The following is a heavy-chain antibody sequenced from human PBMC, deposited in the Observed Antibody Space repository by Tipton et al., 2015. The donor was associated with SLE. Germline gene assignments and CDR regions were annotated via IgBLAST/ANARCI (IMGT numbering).Heavy chain of an antibody. J-gene: IGHJ4*02. V-gene: IGHV4-61*09. Sequence: TLSLTCTVSGGSISSGSYYWSWIRQPAGKGLEWIGYIYTSGSTNYNPSLKSRVTISVDTSKNQFSLKLSSVNAADTAVYYCARLIAAAGLVDYWGQGTLVTVSS. CDR3: ARLIAAAGLVDY. CDR1: GGSISSGSYY. D-gene: IGHD6-13*01. CDR2: IYTSGST.